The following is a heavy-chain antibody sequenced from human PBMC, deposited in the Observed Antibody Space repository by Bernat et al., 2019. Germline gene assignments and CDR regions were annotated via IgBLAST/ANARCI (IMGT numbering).Heavy chain of an antibody. D-gene: IGHD2-2*01. CDR1: GFTFTNHA. CDR2: ISTTGDNT. V-gene: IGHV3-23*01. Sequence: EVQLLESGGGLVQPGGSLRLSCAVSGFTFTNHAMSWVRQAPGKGLEWVSSISTTGDNTFYADSVKGRFTVSRDNSGNTLYLQMSGLRGDDTALYYCAKEGGTSNDYWGQGTLVTVSS. CDR3: AKEGGTSNDY. J-gene: IGHJ4*02.